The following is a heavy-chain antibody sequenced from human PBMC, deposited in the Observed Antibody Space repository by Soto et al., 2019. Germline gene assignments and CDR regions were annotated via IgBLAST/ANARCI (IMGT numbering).Heavy chain of an antibody. CDR1: GESVSSNSAA. D-gene: IGHD2-21*02. Sequence: PSQTLSLTCAISGESVSSNSAAWNWIRQSPSRGLEWLGRTFYRSKWFYDYARSVQSRIVINPDTSKNQFSLHLNSVTPEDTAVYYCARDDSQVAEYFQQWGQGTLVTVSS. V-gene: IGHV6-1*01. CDR3: ARDDSQVAEYFQQ. J-gene: IGHJ1*01. CDR2: TFYRSKWFY.